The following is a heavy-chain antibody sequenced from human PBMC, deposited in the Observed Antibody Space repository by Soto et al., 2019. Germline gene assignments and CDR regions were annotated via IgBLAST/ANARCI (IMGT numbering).Heavy chain of an antibody. CDR2: ISSSGSTI. Sequence: GGSLRLSCAASGFTFSSYEMNWVRQAPGKGLEWVSYISSSGSTIYYADSVKGRFTISRDNAKNSLYLQMNSLRAEDTAVYYCARGGAFWSGFNWFDPWGQGTLVTVSS. CDR1: GFTFSSYE. J-gene: IGHJ5*02. V-gene: IGHV3-48*03. D-gene: IGHD3-3*01. CDR3: ARGGAFWSGFNWFDP.